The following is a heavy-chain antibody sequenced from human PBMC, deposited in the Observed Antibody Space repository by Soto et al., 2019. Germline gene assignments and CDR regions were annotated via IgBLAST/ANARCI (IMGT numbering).Heavy chain of an antibody. CDR1: GYTFTSYG. J-gene: IGHJ5*02. CDR3: AKTRRLITAVGIPFDP. Sequence: ASVKVSCKASGYTFTSYGISLVRQAPGQGLEWMGWISAYNGNTNYAQKLQGRVTMTTDTSTSTAYMELRSLRSDDTAVYYCAKTRRLITAVGIPFDPWGQGTLVTVSS. V-gene: IGHV1-18*01. D-gene: IGHD6-13*01. CDR2: ISAYNGNT.